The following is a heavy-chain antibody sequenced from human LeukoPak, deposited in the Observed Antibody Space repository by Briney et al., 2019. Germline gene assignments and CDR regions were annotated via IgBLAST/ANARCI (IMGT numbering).Heavy chain of an antibody. Sequence: GRSLRLSCAASGFTFSSYAMHWVRQAPGKGLEWVAVILYDGSNKYYADSVKGRFTISRDNSKNTLYLQMNSLRAEDTAVYYCARGRATTLDYWGQGTLVTVSS. CDR3: ARGRATTLDY. D-gene: IGHD5-12*01. V-gene: IGHV3-30-3*01. CDR2: ILYDGSNK. CDR1: GFTFSSYA. J-gene: IGHJ4*02.